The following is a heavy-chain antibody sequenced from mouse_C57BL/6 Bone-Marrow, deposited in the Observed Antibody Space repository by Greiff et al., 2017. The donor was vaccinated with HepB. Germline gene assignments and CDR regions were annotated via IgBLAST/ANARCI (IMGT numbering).Heavy chain of an antibody. D-gene: IGHD1-1*01. CDR1: GYSITSDY. CDR3: ARYTGAGSSYDAMDY. J-gene: IGHJ4*01. V-gene: IGHV3-8*01. Sequence: EVKLVESGPGLAKPSQSLSLTCSVTGYSITSDYWNWIRKFPGNKLEYMGYISYSGSTYYNPSLKSRISIIRDTSKNQYYLQLNSVTTEDTATYYCARYTGAGSSYDAMDYWGQGTSVTVSS. CDR2: ISYSGST.